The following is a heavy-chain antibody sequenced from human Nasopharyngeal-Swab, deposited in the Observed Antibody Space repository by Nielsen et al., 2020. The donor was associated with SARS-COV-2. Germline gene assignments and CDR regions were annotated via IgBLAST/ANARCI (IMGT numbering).Heavy chain of an antibody. Sequence: SETLSLTCAVSGGSITSSNWWSWVRQPPGKGLEWIGEIYHSGSTNYNPSLKSRVTISVDKSKNQFSLKLRSVTAADTAVYYCARGGGSSGYYAPADYWGQGTLVTVSS. CDR3: ARGGGSSGYYAPADY. V-gene: IGHV4-4*02. CDR1: GGSITSSNW. CDR2: IYHSGST. D-gene: IGHD3-22*01. J-gene: IGHJ4*02.